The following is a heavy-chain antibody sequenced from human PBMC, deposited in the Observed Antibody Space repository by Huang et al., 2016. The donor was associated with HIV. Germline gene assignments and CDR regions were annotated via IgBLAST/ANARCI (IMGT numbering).Heavy chain of an antibody. J-gene: IGHJ4*02. CDR1: GYTFTDSN. D-gene: IGHD6-6*01. CDR2: INPNRGGT. Sequence: QVQLVQSGAEVKNPGASVRVSCKASGYTFTDSNIHWVRQAPGQGLEWRGWINPNRGGTIYAQRFQGRVTMTRDTTISTVHMDLRRIQSDDTAVYFCARDWSFGSSTSPADWGQGTLVTVSS. CDR3: ARDWSFGSSTSPAD. V-gene: IGHV1-2*02.